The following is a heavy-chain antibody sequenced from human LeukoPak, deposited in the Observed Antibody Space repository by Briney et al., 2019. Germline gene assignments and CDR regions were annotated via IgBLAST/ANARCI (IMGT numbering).Heavy chain of an antibody. CDR3: ARARPEVWSPDF. CDR1: VFTVSSYR. CDR2: ISCSSRYI. J-gene: IGHJ4*02. D-gene: IGHD2-8*02. V-gene: IGHV3-21*01. Sequence: GGSLRLSCAASVFTVSSYRMNWVPHSRGGGVVGLASISCSSRYIYYADSVKGRFTISRDKPKKSLYLQINSLRAEDTPVYFCARARPEVWSPDFRGEGTLVTVSS.